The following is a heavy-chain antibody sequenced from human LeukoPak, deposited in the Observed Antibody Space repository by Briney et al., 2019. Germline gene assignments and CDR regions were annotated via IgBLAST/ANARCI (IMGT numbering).Heavy chain of an antibody. CDR2: ISSSGKYI. Sequence: GGSLRLSCAASGFSFSSSSMNWVRQAPGKGLEWVSSISSSGKYIYYADSMKGRFTVSRDNARSLVYPEMNSLRAEDTAIYYCSRDVSRDISCYTAWGQGTLVTVSS. CDR3: SRDVSRDISCYTA. D-gene: IGHD2-2*02. V-gene: IGHV3-21*01. J-gene: IGHJ4*02. CDR1: GFSFSSSS.